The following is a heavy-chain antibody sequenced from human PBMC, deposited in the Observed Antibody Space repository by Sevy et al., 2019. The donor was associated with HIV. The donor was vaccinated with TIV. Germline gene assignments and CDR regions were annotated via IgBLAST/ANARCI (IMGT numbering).Heavy chain of an antibody. J-gene: IGHJ6*02. CDR3: ARDLCTGGVCPRWGYYYYGMDV. CDR2: VSSSTYI. D-gene: IGHD2-8*02. V-gene: IGHV3-21*01. CDR1: GFTFSTYS. Sequence: GGSLRLSCAASGFTFSTYSMNWVHQAPGKGLEWISSVSSSTYIYYAESVKGRFTISIDNAKNSLKLQMNSLRVEDTAVYYCARDLCTGGVCPRWGYYYYGMDVWGQGTTVTVSS.